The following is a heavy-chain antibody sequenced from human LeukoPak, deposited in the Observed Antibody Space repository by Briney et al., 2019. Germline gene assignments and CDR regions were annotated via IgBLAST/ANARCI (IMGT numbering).Heavy chain of an antibody. CDR3: ARDNPLRAFDI. V-gene: IGHV1-2*04. Sequence: ASVKVSCKASGYTFTGYYMHWVRQAPGQGREWMGWINPNSGGTNYTQKFQGWVTMTRDTSISTAYMELSRLRSDDTAVYYCARDNPLRAFDIWGQGTMVTASS. CDR1: GYTFTGYY. CDR2: INPNSGGT. J-gene: IGHJ3*02. D-gene: IGHD3-16*01.